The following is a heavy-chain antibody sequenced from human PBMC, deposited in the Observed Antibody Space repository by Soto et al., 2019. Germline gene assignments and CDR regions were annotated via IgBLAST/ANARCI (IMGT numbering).Heavy chain of an antibody. CDR3: AKPMYYDYASDY. V-gene: IGHV3-23*01. J-gene: IGHJ4*02. Sequence: EVQLLESGGGLVQPGGSLRLSCAASGFTFSSYAMSWVRQAPGKGLEWVSAISGSGGSTYYADSVKGRFTISRDNSKNPLYLQMNSLRAEDTAVYYCAKPMYYDYASDYWGQGTLVTVSS. CDR1: GFTFSSYA. CDR2: ISGSGGST. D-gene: IGHD3-16*01.